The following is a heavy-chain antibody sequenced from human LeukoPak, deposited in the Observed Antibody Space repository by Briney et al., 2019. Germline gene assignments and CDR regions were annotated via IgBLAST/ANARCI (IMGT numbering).Heavy chain of an antibody. V-gene: IGHV3-7*03. CDR1: GFTFSSYW. J-gene: IGHJ4*02. CDR3: AKDQEAVAGGGLDS. CDR2: IKQDGSEK. Sequence: GGSLRLSCAAAGFTFSSYWMSWVRQAPGKGLEWVANIKQDGSEKYYVDSVKGRFTISRDNSRNTLYLQMNSLRAEDTAVYYCAKDQEAVAGGGLDSWGQGTLVTVSS. D-gene: IGHD6-19*01.